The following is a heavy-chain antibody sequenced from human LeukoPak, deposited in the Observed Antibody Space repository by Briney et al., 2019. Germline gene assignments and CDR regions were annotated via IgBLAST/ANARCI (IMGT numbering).Heavy chain of an antibody. CDR2: IYPKSGGT. J-gene: IGHJ5*02. CDR3: TRARVSTSCYEFDP. CDR1: GYIFTDYY. V-gene: IGHV1-2*02. D-gene: IGHD2-2*01. Sequence: ASVKVSCKASGYIFTDYYLHWVRQAPGQGLEWMGWIYPKSGGTDYAQKFQGRVTTTRDTSISTVYMELSSLGSDDTAVYYCTRARVSTSCYEFDPWGLGTPVTFSS.